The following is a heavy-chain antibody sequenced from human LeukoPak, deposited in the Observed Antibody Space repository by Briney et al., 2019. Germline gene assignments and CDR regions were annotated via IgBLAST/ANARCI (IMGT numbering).Heavy chain of an antibody. CDR3: ARDLSSGFDY. CDR2: ISSSSSYI. V-gene: IGHV3-21*01. J-gene: IGHJ4*02. D-gene: IGHD1-26*01. CDR1: GFTFSSYS. Sequence: GGSLRLSCAASGFTFSSYSMNWVRQAPGKGLEWVSPISSSSSYIYYADSMKGRFTISRDNAKNSLYLQMNSLRAEDTAVYYCARDLSSGFDYWGQGTLVTVSS.